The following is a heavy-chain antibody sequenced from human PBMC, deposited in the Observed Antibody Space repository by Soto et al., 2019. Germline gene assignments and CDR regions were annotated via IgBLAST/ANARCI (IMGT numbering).Heavy chain of an antibody. V-gene: IGHV4-31*03. CDR3: ARVDHRGYFAILTDY. CDR2: IYDSVNT. Sequence: TLSLTCTVSGDSLSSGGHYWSWIRQHRGKGLEWIGHIYDSVNTYYSPSLRSRVTISADMSKNQFSLNLRSVTAADTAVYYCARVDHRGYFAILTDYWGQGTLVTVSS. CDR1: GDSLSSGGHY. D-gene: IGHD3-9*01. J-gene: IGHJ4*02.